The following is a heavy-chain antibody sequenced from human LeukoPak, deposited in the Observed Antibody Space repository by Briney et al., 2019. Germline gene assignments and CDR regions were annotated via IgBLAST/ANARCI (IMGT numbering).Heavy chain of an antibody. D-gene: IGHD6-13*01. Sequence: GGSLRLSCAASGFTFSSYGMPWVRQAPGKGLEWVAVISYDGSNKYYADSVKGRFTISRDNSKNTLYLQMNSLRAEDTAVYYCAKDRTIAAAGTGYYYYYGMDVWAKEPRSPSP. CDR3: AKDRTIAAAGTGYYYYYGMDV. CDR2: ISYDGSNK. J-gene: IGHJ6*02. CDR1: GFTFSSYG. V-gene: IGHV3-30*18.